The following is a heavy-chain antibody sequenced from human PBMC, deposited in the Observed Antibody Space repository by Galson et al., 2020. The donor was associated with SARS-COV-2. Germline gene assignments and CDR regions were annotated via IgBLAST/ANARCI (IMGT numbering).Heavy chain of an antibody. CDR1: GFTFRSFA. V-gene: IGHV3-23*01. Sequence: TGGSLRLSCAASGFTFRSFAMSWVRKAPGRGLEWVPAFSGSGGRKYYAASVKGRFTIARDNTKNTLYLKMNSLRAEDTAVYYCAKVLELGSFDYGGQGTLVTVSS. D-gene: IGHD7-27*01. J-gene: IGHJ4*02. CDR2: FSGSGGRK. CDR3: AKVLELGSFDY.